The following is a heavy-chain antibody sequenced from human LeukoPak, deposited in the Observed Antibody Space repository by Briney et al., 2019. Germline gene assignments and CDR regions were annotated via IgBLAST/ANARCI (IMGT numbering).Heavy chain of an antibody. J-gene: IGHJ4*02. CDR3: ARHGSLSSSWYHIDY. V-gene: IGHV4-59*08. Sequence: PSETLSLTCTVSGVSISTYYWSWIRQPPGKGLEWIGYIYYSGSTNYNPSLKSRVTISVDTSKNQFSLKLSSVTAADTAVYYCARHGSLSSSWYHIDYWGQGTLVTVSS. D-gene: IGHD6-13*01. CDR2: IYYSGST. CDR1: GVSISTYY.